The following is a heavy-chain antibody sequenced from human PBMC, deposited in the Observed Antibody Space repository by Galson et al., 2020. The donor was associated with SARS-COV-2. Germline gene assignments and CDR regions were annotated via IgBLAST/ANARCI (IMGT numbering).Heavy chain of an antibody. D-gene: IGHD2-15*01. Sequence: GESLKISCKGSGYSFTSYWIGWVRQMPGKGLEWMGIIYPGDSDTRYSPSFQGQVTISADKSISTAYLQWSSLKASDTAMYYCARHVTDGGSCCFGWFDPWGQRTLVTVSS. CDR1: GYSFTSYW. CDR3: ARHVTDGGSCCFGWFDP. CDR2: IYPGDSDT. V-gene: IGHV5-51*01. J-gene: IGHJ5*02.